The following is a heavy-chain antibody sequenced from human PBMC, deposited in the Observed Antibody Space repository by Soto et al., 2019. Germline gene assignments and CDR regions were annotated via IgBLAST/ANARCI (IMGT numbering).Heavy chain of an antibody. V-gene: IGHV4-59*08. Sequence: SETLSLTCTVSGGSISSYYWSWIRQPPGKGLEWIGYIYYSGSTNYNPSLKSRVTISVDTSKNQFSLKLSSVTAADTAVYYCARATAAGIAVAGDPNLDYWGQGTLVTVSS. D-gene: IGHD6-19*01. CDR1: GGSISSYY. J-gene: IGHJ4*02. CDR2: IYYSGST. CDR3: ARATAAGIAVAGDPNLDY.